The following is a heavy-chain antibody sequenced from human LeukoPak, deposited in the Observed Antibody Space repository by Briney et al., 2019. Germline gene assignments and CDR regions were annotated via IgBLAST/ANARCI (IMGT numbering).Heavy chain of an antibody. Sequence: ASVTVSCKASGYIFSTYGISWVRQAPGQGLEWMGCISGYNGNTNYAQKLQGRATMTTDTSTSTAYMELRSLRSDDTAVYYCARRRSEEFDFDCWGQGTLVTVSS. CDR1: GYIFSTYG. CDR3: ARRRSEEFDFDC. J-gene: IGHJ4*02. D-gene: IGHD6-19*01. V-gene: IGHV1-18*01. CDR2: ISGYNGNT.